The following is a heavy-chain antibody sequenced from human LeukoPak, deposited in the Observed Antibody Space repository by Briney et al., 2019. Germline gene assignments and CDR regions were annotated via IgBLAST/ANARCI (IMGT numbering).Heavy chain of an antibody. CDR3: AKGGITILDY. CDR2: IRYDGSVK. CDR1: GFTLSSYD. Sequence: GGSLRLSCAASGFTLSSYDIHWVGQAPGKGLEWVSFIRYDGSVKYYADSVKGRCTISRDNSKNTVYLEMNSLRVEDTALYYCAKGGITILDYWGQGTLVTVSS. V-gene: IGHV3-30*02. J-gene: IGHJ4*02. D-gene: IGHD3-3*01.